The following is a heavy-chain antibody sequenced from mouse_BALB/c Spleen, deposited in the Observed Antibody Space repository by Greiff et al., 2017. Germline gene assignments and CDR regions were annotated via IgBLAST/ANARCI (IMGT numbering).Heavy chain of an antibody. CDR3: ARLYYGNYEWYFDV. CDR1: GFTFSSFG. Sequence: EVHLVESGGGLVQPGGSRKLSCAASGFTFSSFGMHWVRQAPEKGLEWVAYISSGSSTIYYADTVKGRFTLSRDNPKNTLFLQMTSLRSEDTAMYYCARLYYGNYEWYFDVWGAGTTVTVSS. D-gene: IGHD2-1*01. J-gene: IGHJ1*01. V-gene: IGHV5-17*02. CDR2: ISSGSSTI.